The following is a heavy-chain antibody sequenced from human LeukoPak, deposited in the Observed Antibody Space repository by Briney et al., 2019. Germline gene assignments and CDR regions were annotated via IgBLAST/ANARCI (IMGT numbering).Heavy chain of an antibody. CDR1: GESFSGYY. V-gene: IGHV4-34*01. Sequence: SETLSLTCAVYGESFSGYYWSWIRQPPGKGLEWIGEINHSGSTNYNPSLKSRVTISVDTSKNQFSLKLSSVTAADTAVYYCARSSSYSYGLYYYYYMDVWGKGTTVTVSS. J-gene: IGHJ6*03. CDR3: ARSSSYSYGLYYYYYMDV. CDR2: INHSGST. D-gene: IGHD5-18*01.